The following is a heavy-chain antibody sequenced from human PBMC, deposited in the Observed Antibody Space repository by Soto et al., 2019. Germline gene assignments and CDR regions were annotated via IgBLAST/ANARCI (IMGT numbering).Heavy chain of an antibody. CDR3: ARSPRSSPYFDY. CDR2: IYPVDHET. V-gene: IGHV5-51*03. CDR1: GYTFSNFW. Sequence: GESLTISCQCSGYTFSNFWIGWVRQLPGKGLEWMGIIYPVDHETRYSPSFHGKVTISADKSINTAYLQWNSLEASDTAFYFCARSPRSSPYFDYWGQGALVTVSS. D-gene: IGHD6-13*01. J-gene: IGHJ4*02.